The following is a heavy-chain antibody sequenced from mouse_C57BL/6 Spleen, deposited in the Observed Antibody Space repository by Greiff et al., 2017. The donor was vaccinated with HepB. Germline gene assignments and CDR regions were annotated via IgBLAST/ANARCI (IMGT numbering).Heavy chain of an antibody. CDR3: ARQSAYYYDFGY. Sequence: VQLKESGPELVKPGASVKIPCKASGYTFTDYNMDWVKQSHGKSLEWIGDINPNNGGTIYNQKFKGKATLTVDKSSSTAYMELRSLTSEDTAVYYCARQSAYYYDFGYWGQGTTLTVSS. CDR2: INPNNGGT. D-gene: IGHD1-1*01. V-gene: IGHV1-18*01. J-gene: IGHJ2*01. CDR1: GYTFTDYN.